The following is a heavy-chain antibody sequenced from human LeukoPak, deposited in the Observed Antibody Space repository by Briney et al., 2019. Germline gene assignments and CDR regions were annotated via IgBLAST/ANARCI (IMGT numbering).Heavy chain of an antibody. D-gene: IGHD3-3*01. Sequence: GGSLRHSCSAFGFTVSSNYMRWVRQAAGKGLEWVSGIYSGGSTYYADSVKGRFTIYRDNSKNTLYLQMNSLSAEDTAVYYCARDLGYFDYWGQGTPVTV. CDR3: ARDLGYFDY. CDR2: IYSGGST. CDR1: GFTVSSNY. V-gene: IGHV3-53*01. J-gene: IGHJ4*02.